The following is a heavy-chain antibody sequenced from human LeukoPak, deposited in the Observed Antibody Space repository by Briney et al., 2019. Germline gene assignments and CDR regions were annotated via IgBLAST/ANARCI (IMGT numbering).Heavy chain of an antibody. Sequence: PSQTLSLTCAVSGGSISSGGYSWSWIRQPPGKGLEWIGYIYHSGSTYYNPSLKSRVTISVDRSKNQFPLKLSSVTAADTAVYYCATVTYYYDSSGYYCEYFQHWGQGTLVTVSS. V-gene: IGHV4-30-2*01. CDR2: IYHSGST. J-gene: IGHJ1*01. CDR3: ATVTYYYDSSGYYCEYFQH. CDR1: GGSISSGGYS. D-gene: IGHD3-22*01.